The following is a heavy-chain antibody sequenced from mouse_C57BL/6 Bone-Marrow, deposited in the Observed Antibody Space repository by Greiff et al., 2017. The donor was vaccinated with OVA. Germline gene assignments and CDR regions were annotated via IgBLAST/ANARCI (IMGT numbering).Heavy chain of an antibody. CDR2: IDPSDSYT. J-gene: IGHJ4*01. D-gene: IGHD1-1*01. CDR3: ARALTVPYYAMDD. V-gene: IGHV1-50*01. Sequence: VQLQQPGAELVKPGASVKLSCKASGYTFTSYWMQWVKQRPGQGLEWIGEIDPSDSYTNYTQKFKGKATLTVDTSSSTAYMQLSSLTSEDSAVYYCARALTVPYYAMDDWGQGTSVTVSS. CDR1: GYTFTSYW.